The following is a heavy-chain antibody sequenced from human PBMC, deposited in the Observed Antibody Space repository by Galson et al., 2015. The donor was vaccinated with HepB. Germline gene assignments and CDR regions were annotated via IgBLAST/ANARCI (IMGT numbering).Heavy chain of an antibody. CDR2: ISSSSTYI. J-gene: IGHJ4*02. Sequence: SLRLSCAASGFTFSNYNMNWVRQTPWKGLECASFISSSSTYIYYADSMQGRFTISRDNAKNSLFLQMNSLGVEDTAVYYYARTPRGLMNLDYWGQGTLLIVSS. V-gene: IGHV3-21*01. D-gene: IGHD3-10*01. CDR1: GFTFSNYN. CDR3: ARTPRGLMNLDY.